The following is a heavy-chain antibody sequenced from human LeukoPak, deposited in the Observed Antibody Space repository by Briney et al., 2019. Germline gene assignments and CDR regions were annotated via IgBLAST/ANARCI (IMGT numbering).Heavy chain of an antibody. J-gene: IGHJ3*02. CDR2: IGATGDT. Sequence: GGSLRLSCAASGRTFSSYDMHWVRQAAGKGLEWVSSIGATGDTYYIDSVKGRFTISRENAKKFLYLQVSSMRVEDTAVYFCVLGAYWKDDKNAFHIWGPGTMVTVSS. CDR1: GRTFSSYD. V-gene: IGHV3-13*01. D-gene: IGHD1-1*01. CDR3: VLGAYWKDDKNAFHI.